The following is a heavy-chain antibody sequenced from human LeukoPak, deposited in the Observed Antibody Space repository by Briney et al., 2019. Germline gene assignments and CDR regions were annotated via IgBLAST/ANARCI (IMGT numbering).Heavy chain of an antibody. Sequence: ASVKVSCKASGYTFTGYYMHWVRQAPGQGLEWMGWINPNSGGTNYAQKFQGRVTMTRDTSISTAYMELSRLRSDDTAVYYCARFAGIVGATLLAFDIWGQGTMVTVSS. CDR2: INPNSGGT. D-gene: IGHD1-26*01. J-gene: IGHJ3*02. V-gene: IGHV1-2*02. CDR3: ARFAGIVGATLLAFDI. CDR1: GYTFTGYY.